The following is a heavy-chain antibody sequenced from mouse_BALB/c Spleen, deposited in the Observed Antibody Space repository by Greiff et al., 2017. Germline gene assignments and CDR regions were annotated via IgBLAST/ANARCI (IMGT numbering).Heavy chain of an antibody. Sequence: VQLKESGPGLVKPSQTVSLTCTVTGISITTGNYRWSWIRQFPGNKLEWIGYIYYSGTITYNPSLTSRTTITRDTSKNQFFLEMNSLTAEDTATYYCARDLYYYGSSYVSYFDYWGQGTTLTVSS. CDR1: GISITTGNYR. J-gene: IGHJ2*01. CDR2: IYYSGTI. V-gene: IGHV3-5*02. D-gene: IGHD1-1*01. CDR3: ARDLYYYGSSYVSYFDY.